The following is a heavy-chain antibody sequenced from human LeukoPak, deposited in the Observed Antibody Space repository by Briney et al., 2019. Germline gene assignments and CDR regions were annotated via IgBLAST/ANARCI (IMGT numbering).Heavy chain of an antibody. CDR3: ARAMGTSYGFWSGSYTVSYYYYMDV. J-gene: IGHJ6*03. D-gene: IGHD3-3*01. CDR1: GFTFSSHS. Sequence: PGGSLRLSCATFGFTFSSHSMSWVRQAPGKGLEWVANIRQDGSEKHYVDSVKGRFSISRDNTKNSLYLQMNSLRAEDTAVHYCARAMGTSYGFWSGSYTVSYYYYMDVWGKGTTVAVS. CDR2: IRQDGSEK. V-gene: IGHV3-7*01.